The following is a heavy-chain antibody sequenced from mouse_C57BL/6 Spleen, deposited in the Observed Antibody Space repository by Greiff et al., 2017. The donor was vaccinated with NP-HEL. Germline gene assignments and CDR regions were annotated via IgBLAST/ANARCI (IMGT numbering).Heavy chain of an antibody. CDR2: INPNNGGT. CDR1: GYTFTDYN. D-gene: IGHD2-3*01. V-gene: IGHV1-18*01. J-gene: IGHJ1*03. Sequence: EVQLQQSGPELVKPGASVKIPCKASGYTFTDYNMDWVKQSHGKSLEWIGDINPNNGGTIYNQKFKGKATLTVDKSSSTAYMELRSLTSEDTAVYYCARRGNDGYSHGYFDVWGTGTTVTVSS. CDR3: ARRGNDGYSHGYFDV.